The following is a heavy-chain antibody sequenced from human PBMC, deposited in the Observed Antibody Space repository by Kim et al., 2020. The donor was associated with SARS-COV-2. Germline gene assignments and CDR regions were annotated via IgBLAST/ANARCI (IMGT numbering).Heavy chain of an antibody. V-gene: IGHV4-39*01. Sequence: SETLSLTCTVSGGSISSSSYYWGWIRQPPGKGLEWIGRIYYSGSTYYNPSLKSRVTISVDTSKNQFSLKLSSVTAADTAVYYCASTNTYCSSTSCLNYYYWMDVWGQGTTVTVSS. D-gene: IGHD2-2*01. CDR3: ASTNTYCSSTSCLNYYYWMDV. J-gene: IGHJ6*02. CDR2: IYYSGST. CDR1: GGSISSSSYY.